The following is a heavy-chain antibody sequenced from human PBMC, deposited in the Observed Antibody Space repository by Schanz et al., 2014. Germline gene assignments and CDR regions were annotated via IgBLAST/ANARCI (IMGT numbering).Heavy chain of an antibody. Sequence: EVQLLESGGGLVQPGGSLRLSCATSGFTLNNAWMNWVRQAPGKGLQWVARIKSKTDGGTRDYAAPVKGRFTISTDDSKNTVYLQMNSLQTEDTAVYCCTADLWFGAVWGVWWGQGTLVTVSS. CDR1: GFTLNNAW. CDR3: TADLWFGAVWGVW. D-gene: IGHD3-10*01. V-gene: IGHV3-15*01. CDR2: IKSKTDGGTR. J-gene: IGHJ4*02.